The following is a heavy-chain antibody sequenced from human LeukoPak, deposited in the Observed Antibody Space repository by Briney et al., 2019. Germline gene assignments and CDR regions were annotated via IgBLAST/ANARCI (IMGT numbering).Heavy chain of an antibody. V-gene: IGHV3-9*01. CDR1: GFTFDDYA. J-gene: IGHJ4*02. CDR3: AKDLPDYYDSSGSQGGFDY. D-gene: IGHD3-22*01. CDR2: ISWNSGSI. Sequence: HPGGSLRLSCAASGFTFDDYAMHWVRQAPGKGLEWVSGISWNSGSIGYADSVKGQFTISRDNAKNSLYLQMNSLRAEDTALYYCAKDLPDYYDSSGSQGGFDYWGQGTLVTVSS.